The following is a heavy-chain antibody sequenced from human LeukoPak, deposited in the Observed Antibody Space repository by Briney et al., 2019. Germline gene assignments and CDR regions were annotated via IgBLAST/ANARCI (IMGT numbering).Heavy chain of an antibody. CDR3: AKDAKPYYYDSSGYYYAGAFVI. CDR1: GFTFSSYA. CDR2: ISGSGGST. D-gene: IGHD3-22*01. V-gene: IGHV3-23*01. J-gene: IGHJ3*02. Sequence: PGGSLRLSCAASGFTFSSYAMSWVRQAPGKGLEWVSAISGSGGSTYYADSVKGRFTISRDNSKNTLHLQMNSLRAEDTAVYYCAKDAKPYYYDSSGYYYAGAFVIWGQGTMVTVSS.